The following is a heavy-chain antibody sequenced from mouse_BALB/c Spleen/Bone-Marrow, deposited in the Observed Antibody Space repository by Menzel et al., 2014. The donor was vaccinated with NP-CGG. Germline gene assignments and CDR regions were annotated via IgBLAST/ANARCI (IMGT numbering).Heavy chain of an antibody. V-gene: IGHV1-7*01. CDR2: INPNTRHN. CDR1: GYTFTSNW. Sequence: VPLPDSGSVLEKKGGRGKTSGKASGYTFTSNWMHWVKQRPGQGLEWTGYINPNTRHNEDKQKFKDKATLTADKSSSTAYMQLSSLTSEDSAVYYCARAPLLRLRNYFDYWGQGTTLTVSS. D-gene: IGHD1-2*01. CDR3: ARAPLLRLRNYFDY. J-gene: IGHJ2*01.